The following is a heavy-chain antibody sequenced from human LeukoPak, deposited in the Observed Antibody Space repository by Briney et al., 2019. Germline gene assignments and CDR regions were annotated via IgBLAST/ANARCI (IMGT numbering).Heavy chain of an antibody. CDR1: GFTFSSYW. J-gene: IGHJ6*03. CDR3: ARVGRGGVVTKRNYYYYYMDV. D-gene: IGHD3-3*01. CDR2: IKQDGSEK. V-gene: IGHV3-7*01. Sequence: PGGSLRLSCAASGFTFSSYWMSWVRQAPGKGLEWVANIKQDGSEKYYVDSVKGRFTISRDNAKNSLYLQMNSLRAEDTAVYYCARVGRGGVVTKRNYYYYYMDVWGKGTTVTVSS.